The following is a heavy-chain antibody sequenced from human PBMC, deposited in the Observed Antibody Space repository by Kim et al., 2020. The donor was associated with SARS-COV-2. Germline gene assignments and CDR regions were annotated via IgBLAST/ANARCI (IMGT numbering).Heavy chain of an antibody. CDR2: ISSSSSTI. D-gene: IGHD6-6*01. Sequence: GGSLRLSCAASGFTFSSYSMNWVRQAPGKGLEWVSYISSSSSTIYYADSVKGRFTISRDNAKNSLYPQMNSLRAEDTAVYYCARVQYSSSWSYYYYGMDV. V-gene: IGHV3-48*04. CDR1: GFTFSSYS. CDR3: ARVQYSSSWSYYYYGMDV. J-gene: IGHJ6*01.